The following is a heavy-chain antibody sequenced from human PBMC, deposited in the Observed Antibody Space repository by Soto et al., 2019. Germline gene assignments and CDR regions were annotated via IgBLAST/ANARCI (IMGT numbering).Heavy chain of an antibody. V-gene: IGHV3-23*01. CDR1: GFPFTCYG. Sequence: GSLSLSCAASGFPFTCYGLKWVRWAPGEGLEWVSSVSGSGYSTYYADSVKGRFTISRDNSKNTLYLQMNSLRAEDTALYYRAKGAAEVVVVGAAPRCSWFDPWGQGTPVTFS. CDR3: AKGAAEVVVVGAAPRCSWFDP. CDR2: VSGSGYST. D-gene: IGHD2-15*01. J-gene: IGHJ5*02.